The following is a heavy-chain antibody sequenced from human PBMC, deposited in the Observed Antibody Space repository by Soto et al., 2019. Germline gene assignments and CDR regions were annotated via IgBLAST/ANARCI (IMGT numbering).Heavy chain of an antibody. CDR2: INEDGSGT. V-gene: IGHV3-74*01. Sequence: EVQLEESGGGLVQPGGSLRLSCTASGFTFRSYWMHWVRQSPGKGPVWVSRINEDGSGTVYADSVKGRFTISRDNDKNTLYLQMNSLRAEDTALYYCARSSRADFDYWGQGTLVTVSS. CDR1: GFTFRSYW. J-gene: IGHJ4*02. CDR3: ARSSRADFDY.